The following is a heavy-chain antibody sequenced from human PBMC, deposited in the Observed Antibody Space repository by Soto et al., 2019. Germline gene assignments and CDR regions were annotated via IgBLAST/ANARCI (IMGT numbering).Heavy chain of an antibody. CDR2: IIPILGIA. Sequence: QVQLVQSGAEVKKPGSSVKVSCKASGGTFSSYTISWVRQAPGQGLEWMGRIIPILGIANYAQKFQGRVTITADKFTSTAYIELSSLRSEDTAVYYCASFPYYDFWSGYGPLDYWGQGTLVTVSS. J-gene: IGHJ4*02. D-gene: IGHD3-3*01. V-gene: IGHV1-69*02. CDR1: GGTFSSYT. CDR3: ASFPYYDFWSGYGPLDY.